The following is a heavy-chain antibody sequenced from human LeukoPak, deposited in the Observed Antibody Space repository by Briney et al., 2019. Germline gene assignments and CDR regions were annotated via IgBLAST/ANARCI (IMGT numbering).Heavy chain of an antibody. CDR1: GGTFSSYG. CDR3: AREYYYDSSGYYYFDY. D-gene: IGHD3-22*01. CDR2: ISAYNGNT. V-gene: IGHV1-18*01. J-gene: IGHJ4*02. Sequence: ASVKVSCKASGGTFSSYGISWVRQAPGQGLEWMGWISAYNGNTNYAQKLQGRVTMTTDTSTSTAYMELRSLRSDDTAVYYCAREYYYDSSGYYYFDYWGQGTLVTVSS.